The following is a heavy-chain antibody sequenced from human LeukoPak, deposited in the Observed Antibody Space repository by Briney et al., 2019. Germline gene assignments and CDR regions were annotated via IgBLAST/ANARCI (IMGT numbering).Heavy chain of an antibody. V-gene: IGHV3-7*01. J-gene: IGHJ4*02. CDR3: TRDRVITIFGVASS. D-gene: IGHD3-3*01. CDR2: IKEDGSQK. Sequence: PGGSLRLSCAASGFTFSSYWMTWVRQASGKGLEWVANIKEDGSQKYYVDSVKGRFTISRDNAKNSLYLQMNSLRAEDTAVYYCTRDRVITIFGVASSWGQGTLVTVSS. CDR1: GFTFSSYW.